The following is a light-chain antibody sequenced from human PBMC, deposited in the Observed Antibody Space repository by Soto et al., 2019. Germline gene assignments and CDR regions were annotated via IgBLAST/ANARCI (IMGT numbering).Light chain of an antibody. V-gene: IGKV4-1*01. CDR2: WAS. CDR1: HIVLYSSNNKNY. CDR3: QQYYSTTWT. Sequence: DLFLTHSPDSLSVSLGERATINCKSIHIVLYSSNNKNYLAWYQQKPGQPPKLLIYWASTRESGVPDRFSGSGSGTDFTLTISSLQAEDVAVYHCQQYYSTTWTFGQGTKVDIK. J-gene: IGKJ1*01.